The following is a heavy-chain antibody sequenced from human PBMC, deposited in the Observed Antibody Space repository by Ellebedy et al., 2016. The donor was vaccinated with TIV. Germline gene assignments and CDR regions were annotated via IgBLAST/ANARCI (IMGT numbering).Heavy chain of an antibody. CDR1: GFTFSSYW. Sequence: PGGSLRLSCAAPGFTFSSYWMTWVRQAPGKGLEWVANIRQDGSRVNYVDSVKGRFTISRDNAKNSLHLQMNGLRAEDTAVYYCARDSGSGAFDIWGQGTLVTVSS. CDR3: ARDSGSGAFDI. D-gene: IGHD3-10*01. J-gene: IGHJ3*02. V-gene: IGHV3-7*01. CDR2: IRQDGSRV.